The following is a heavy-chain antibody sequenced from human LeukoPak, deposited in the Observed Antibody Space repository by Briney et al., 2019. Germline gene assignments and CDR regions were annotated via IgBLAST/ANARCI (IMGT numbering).Heavy chain of an antibody. V-gene: IGHV1-2*02. CDR2: INTHSGGT. Sequence: GASVKVSCKASGYIFFGHYMHWVRQAPGQGLEWMGWINTHSGGTNYAPKFQGRVTFTRDMSINTVYMEVSSLNSDDTAAYFCARDRIDNIVRDPAAKVTYYYYGMDVWGQGTTITVSS. CDR1: GYIFFGHY. CDR3: ARDRIDNIVRDPAAKVTYYYYGMDV. J-gene: IGHJ6*02. D-gene: IGHD2-2*01.